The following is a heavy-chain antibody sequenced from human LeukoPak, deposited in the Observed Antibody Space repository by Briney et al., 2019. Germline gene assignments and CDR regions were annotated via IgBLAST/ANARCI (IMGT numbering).Heavy chain of an antibody. V-gene: IGHV3-11*05. CDR1: GSTFSDYY. CDR3: ARVDGSGSYRLLY. D-gene: IGHD3-10*01. CDR2: ISSRSTYT. Sequence: GGSLRLSCVASGSTFSDYYMIWIRQAPGKGLEWDSYISSRSTYTNYADSVQGRFTISRDNAKNSLYLQMNSLRAEDTAVYYCARVDGSGSYRLLYWGQGTLVTVSS. J-gene: IGHJ4*02.